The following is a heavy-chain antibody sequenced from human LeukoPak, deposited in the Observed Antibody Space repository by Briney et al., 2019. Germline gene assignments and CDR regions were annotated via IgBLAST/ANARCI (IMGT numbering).Heavy chain of an antibody. Sequence: SETLSLTCTVSGGSISSSSYYWGWIRQPPGKGLEWIGSIYYSGSTYYNPSLKSRVTISVDTSKNQFSLKLSSVTAADTAVYYCARLGDSSSWYLIDYWGQGALVTVSS. V-gene: IGHV4-39*01. CDR2: IYYSGST. CDR1: GGSISSSSYY. D-gene: IGHD6-13*01. J-gene: IGHJ4*02. CDR3: ARLGDSSSWYLIDY.